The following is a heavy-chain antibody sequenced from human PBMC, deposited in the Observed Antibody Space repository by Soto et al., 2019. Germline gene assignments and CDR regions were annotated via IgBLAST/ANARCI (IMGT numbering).Heavy chain of an antibody. J-gene: IGHJ5*02. V-gene: IGHV4-39*01. CDR1: GGSISSGSHH. D-gene: IGHD2-21*01. CDR2: IYYSGNS. CDR3: ARLGAYYQSLDT. Sequence: SETLSLTCALSGGSISSGSHHWVWIRHPPGKGLEGIGYIYYSGNSNYNPSLKSRVTLSVDTSTSQVSLRLSSVTATDTAVYYCARLGAYYQSLDTWGPGTLVTVSS.